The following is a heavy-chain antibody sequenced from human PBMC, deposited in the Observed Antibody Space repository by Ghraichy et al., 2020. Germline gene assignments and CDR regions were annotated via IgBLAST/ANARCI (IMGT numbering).Heavy chain of an antibody. CDR2: INHSGST. CDR3: ARGWVLSY. CDR1: GGSFSGYY. J-gene: IGHJ4*02. D-gene: IGHD2/OR15-2a*01. V-gene: IGHV4-34*01. Sequence: SQTLSLTCAVYGGSFSGYYWSWIRQPPGKGLEWIGEINHSGSTNYNPSLKSRVTISVDTSKNQFSLKLSSVTAADTAVYYCARGWVLSYWGQGTLVTVSS.